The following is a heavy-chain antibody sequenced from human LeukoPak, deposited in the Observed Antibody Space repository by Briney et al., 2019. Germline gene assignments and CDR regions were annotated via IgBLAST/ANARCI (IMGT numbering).Heavy chain of an antibody. J-gene: IGHJ4*02. CDR2: ISSSSSHI. V-gene: IGHV3-21*01. Sequence: PGGSLRLSCAASGFTFSSYNMNWVRQAPGKGLEWVSFISSSSSHIYYADSVKGRFTVSRDNAKNSLSLQMTSLRAEDTAVYYCSDVSGSYWGQGTLVTVSS. CDR3: SDVSGSY. CDR1: GFTFSSYN. D-gene: IGHD3-10*01.